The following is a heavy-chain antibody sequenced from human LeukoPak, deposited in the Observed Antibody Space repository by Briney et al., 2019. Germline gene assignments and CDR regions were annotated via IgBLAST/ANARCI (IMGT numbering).Heavy chain of an antibody. CDR2: IYTSGST. Sequence: RPSETLSLTCTVSGGSISSYYWRWIRQPAGKGLEWIGRIYTSGSTNYNPSLKSRVTMSVDTSKNQFSLKLSSVTAADTAVYYCAGWVWDDSSGYYNWFDPWGQGTLVTVSS. V-gene: IGHV4-4*07. CDR1: GGSISSYY. D-gene: IGHD3-22*01. CDR3: AGWVWDDSSGYYNWFDP. J-gene: IGHJ5*02.